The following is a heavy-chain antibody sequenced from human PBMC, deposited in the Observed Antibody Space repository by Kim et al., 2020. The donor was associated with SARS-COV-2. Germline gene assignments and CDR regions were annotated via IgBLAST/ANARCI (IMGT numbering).Heavy chain of an antibody. J-gene: IGHJ3*02. Sequence: GGSLRLSCAASGFTFSSYAMHWVRQAPGKGLEWVAVISYDGSNKYYADSVKGRFTISRDNSKNTLYLQMNSLRAEDTAVYYCAKANYERDYAFDIWGQGTMVTVSS. CDR3: AKANYERDYAFDI. D-gene: IGHD3-22*01. CDR1: GFTFSSYA. CDR2: ISYDGSNK. V-gene: IGHV3-30*18.